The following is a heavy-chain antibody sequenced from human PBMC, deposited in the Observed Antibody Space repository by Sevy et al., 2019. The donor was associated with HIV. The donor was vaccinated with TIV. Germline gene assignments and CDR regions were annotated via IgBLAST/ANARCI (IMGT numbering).Heavy chain of an antibody. D-gene: IGHD6-13*01. Sequence: GESLKISCKGSGYSFTSYWISWVRQMPGKGLEWMGRIDPSDSYTNYSPSFQGHVTISADKSISTAYLQGSSLKASDTAMYYCASTSYSSSWYNAFDIWGQGTMVTVSS. J-gene: IGHJ3*02. CDR2: IDPSDSYT. CDR3: ASTSYSSSWYNAFDI. V-gene: IGHV5-10-1*01. CDR1: GYSFTSYW.